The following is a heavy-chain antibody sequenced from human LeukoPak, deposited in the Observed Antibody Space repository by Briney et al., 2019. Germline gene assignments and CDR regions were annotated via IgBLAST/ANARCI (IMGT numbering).Heavy chain of an antibody. J-gene: IGHJ4*02. CDR3: ARLRGYSYGSGVLDY. Sequence: SETLSLTCAVYGGSFSGYYWSWIRQPPGKGLEWIGYIYYSGSTNYNPSLKSRVTISVDTSKNQFSLKLYSVTAADTAVYYCARLRGYSYGSGVLDYWGQGTLVTVSS. CDR1: GGSFSGYY. D-gene: IGHD5-18*01. CDR2: IYYSGST. V-gene: IGHV4-59*08.